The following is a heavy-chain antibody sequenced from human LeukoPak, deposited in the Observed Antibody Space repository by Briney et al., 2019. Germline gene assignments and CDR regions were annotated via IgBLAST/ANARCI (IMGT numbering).Heavy chain of an antibody. CDR2: INHSGST. D-gene: IGHD3-10*01. CDR1: GGSFSGYY. V-gene: IGHV4-34*01. CDR3: ARGSHYYGSGSYYNN. Sequence: SETLSLTCAVYGGSFSGYYWSWIRQPPGKGLEWIGEINHSGSTNYNPSLKSRVTISVDTSKNQFSPKLSSVTAADTAVYYCARGSHYYGSGSYYNNWGQGTLVTVSS. J-gene: IGHJ4*02.